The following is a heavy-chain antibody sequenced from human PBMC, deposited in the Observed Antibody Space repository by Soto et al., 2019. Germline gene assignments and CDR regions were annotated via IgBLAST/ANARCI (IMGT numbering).Heavy chain of an antibody. D-gene: IGHD6-19*01. Sequence: EVQLVESGGGLVKPGGSLRLSCAASGFTFSRYTMNWVRQAPGQGLEWVSSISSSSSYIYYADSVKGRFTISRDNAKNPLYLQMNSLRAEDTAVYYCARGYSSGDYWGQGTLVTVSS. CDR3: ARGYSSGDY. V-gene: IGHV3-21*01. CDR2: ISSSSSYI. CDR1: GFTFSRYT. J-gene: IGHJ4*02.